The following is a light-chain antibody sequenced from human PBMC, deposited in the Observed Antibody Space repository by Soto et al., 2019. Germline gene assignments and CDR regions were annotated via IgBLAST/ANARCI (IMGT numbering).Light chain of an antibody. J-gene: IGKJ4*01. Sequence: EIVLTQSPATLSLSPGERATLSCRASQSIGNYLGWYRQKPGQSPSLLIFDASNRATGIPARFSGSGSGTDFTLTISSLEPEDFAVYYCQQRANWPLTFGGGTKLEIK. V-gene: IGKV3-11*01. CDR1: QSIGNY. CDR2: DAS. CDR3: QQRANWPLT.